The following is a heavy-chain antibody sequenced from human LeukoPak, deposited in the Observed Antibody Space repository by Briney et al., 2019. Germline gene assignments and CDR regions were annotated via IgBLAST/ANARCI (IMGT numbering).Heavy chain of an antibody. CDR2: ITASSTAI. CDR3: ARTYYDILTGYNPYFDY. D-gene: IGHD3-9*01. Sequence: GGSLRLSCAASGFTFSSYAMHWVRQAPGKGLEWVSSITASSTAIYSADSVKGRFTISRDNAKNLLYLQMNSLRAEDTAVYYCARTYYDILTGYNPYFDYWGQGILVTVSS. V-gene: IGHV3-21*01. CDR1: GFTFSSYA. J-gene: IGHJ4*02.